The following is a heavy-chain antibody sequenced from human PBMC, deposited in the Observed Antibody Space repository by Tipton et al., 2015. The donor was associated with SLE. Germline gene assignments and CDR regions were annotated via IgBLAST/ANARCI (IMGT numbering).Heavy chain of an antibody. J-gene: IGHJ4*01. V-gene: IGHV3-23*01. CDR1: GFTFSSHA. CDR3: AKSRLTGGSCYDY. CDR2: ISSSGGGT. Sequence: SLRLSCAASGFTFSSHAISWVRQAPGKGLEWVSTISSSGGGTYHTDSVKGRFSISRDNSKNTVYLQMTSLRAEDTAVYYCAKSRLTGGSCYDYWGQGTLVAVSS. D-gene: IGHD2-15*01.